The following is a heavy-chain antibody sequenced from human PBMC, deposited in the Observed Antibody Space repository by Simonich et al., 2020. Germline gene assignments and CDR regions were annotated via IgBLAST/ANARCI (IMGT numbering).Heavy chain of an antibody. Sequence: EVQLVESGGGLVQPGGSLRLSCAASGFTLSRCWMHWVRQAPGKGRGGVSVINSDGSSTSYADSVKGRFTISRDNAKNTLYLQMNSLRAEDTAVYYCARNRLDYWGQGTLVTVSS. CDR2: INSDGSST. CDR1: GFTLSRCW. V-gene: IGHV3-74*01. CDR3: ARNRLDY. J-gene: IGHJ4*02.